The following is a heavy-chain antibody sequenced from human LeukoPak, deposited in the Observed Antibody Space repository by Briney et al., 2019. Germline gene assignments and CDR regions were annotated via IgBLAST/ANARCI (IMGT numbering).Heavy chain of an antibody. V-gene: IGHV1-69*05. Sequence: SVKVSCKASGGTFSSYAISWVRQAPGQGLEWMGRIIPIFGTANYPHKFQDRVTITTDESTSTAYMELSSLRSEDTAVYYCARAPTPSTNYYYYYMDVWGKGTTVTVSS. D-gene: IGHD4-11*01. J-gene: IGHJ6*03. CDR1: GGTFSSYA. CDR2: IIPIFGTA. CDR3: ARAPTPSTNYYYYYMDV.